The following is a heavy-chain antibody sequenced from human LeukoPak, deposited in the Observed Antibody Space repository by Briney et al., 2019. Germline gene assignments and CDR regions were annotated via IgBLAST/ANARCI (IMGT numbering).Heavy chain of an antibody. D-gene: IGHD5-12*01. CDR3: ERGSSDRRAFDI. CDR2: FNPSGGST. Sequence: ASVKVSCKGSEYTFTSYYMHWVRQAPGQGLEWMGIFNPSGGSTSYAQKFQGRVTMTRDMSTSTVCMELSSLRSEDTAVYYCERGSSDRRAFDIWGQGTMVTVSS. J-gene: IGHJ3*02. CDR1: EYTFTSYY. V-gene: IGHV1-46*01.